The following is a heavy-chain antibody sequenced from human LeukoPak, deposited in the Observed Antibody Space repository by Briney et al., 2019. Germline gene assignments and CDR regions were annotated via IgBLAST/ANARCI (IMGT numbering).Heavy chain of an antibody. Sequence: GESLKISCKGSGYSFTSYWIGWGRQMPGKGLGWVGIIYPGDSDTRYSPSFQGQVTISADKYISTSYLQWSSLKAADTAMYYCARLRGVRAPFDPWGQGTLVTVSS. V-gene: IGHV5-51*01. J-gene: IGHJ5*02. CDR2: IYPGDSDT. D-gene: IGHD3-10*01. CDR3: ARLRGVRAPFDP. CDR1: GYSFTSYW.